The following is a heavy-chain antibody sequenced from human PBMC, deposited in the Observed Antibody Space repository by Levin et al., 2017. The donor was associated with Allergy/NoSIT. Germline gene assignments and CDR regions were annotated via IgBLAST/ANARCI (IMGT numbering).Heavy chain of an antibody. CDR1: GYTFTGYY. CDR2: INPNSGGT. J-gene: IGHJ4*02. Sequence: ASVKVSCKASGYTFTGYYMHWVRQAPGQGLEWMGWINPNSGGTNYAQKVQGRVTMTRDTSISTAYMEMSRLRSDDTAVYYCARDYGDRVTEIGGWWGCWGQGTLVTVSS. V-gene: IGHV1-2*02. D-gene: IGHD5-12*01. CDR3: ARDYGDRVTEIGGWWGC.